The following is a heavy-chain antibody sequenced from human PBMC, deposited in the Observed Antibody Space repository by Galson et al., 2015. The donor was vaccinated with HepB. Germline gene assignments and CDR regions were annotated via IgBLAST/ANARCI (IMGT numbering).Heavy chain of an antibody. J-gene: IGHJ4*02. V-gene: IGHV1-46*01. Sequence: SVKVSCKASGYTFTSYYMHWVRQAPGQGLEWMGIINPSGGSTSYAQKFQGRVTMTRDTSTSTVYMELSSLRSEDTAVYYCARALGGEMATESSFDYWGQGTLVTDSS. CDR2: INPSGGST. CDR1: GYTFTSYY. D-gene: IGHD5-24*01. CDR3: ARALGGEMATESSFDY.